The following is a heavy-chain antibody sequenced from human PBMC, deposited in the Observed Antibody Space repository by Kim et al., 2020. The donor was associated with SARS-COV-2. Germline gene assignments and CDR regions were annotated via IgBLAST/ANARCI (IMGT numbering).Heavy chain of an antibody. CDR3: ATGPPLYCSSTSCHSS. Sequence: ASVKVSCKVSGYTLTELSMHWVRQAPGKGLEWMGGFDPEDGETIYAQKFQGRVTMTEDTSTDTAYMELSSLRSEDTAVYYCATGPPLYCSSTSCHSSWGQGTLVTVSS. V-gene: IGHV1-24*01. D-gene: IGHD2-2*01. J-gene: IGHJ5*02. CDR2: FDPEDGET. CDR1: GYTLTELS.